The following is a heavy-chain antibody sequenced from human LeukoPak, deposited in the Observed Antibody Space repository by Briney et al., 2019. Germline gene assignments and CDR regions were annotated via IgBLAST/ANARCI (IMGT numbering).Heavy chain of an antibody. CDR3: AKASIAGAIGVLDY. V-gene: IGHV3-7*01. Sequence: GGSLRLSCAAFGFTFNNYWMSWVRQAPGKGLEWVANINQDGSGKHYVDSVKGRFTISRDNAKNSLYLQMNSLRAGDTAVYFCAKASIAGAIGVLDYWGQGTLVTVSS. J-gene: IGHJ4*02. CDR2: INQDGSGK. CDR1: GFTFNNYW. D-gene: IGHD1-26*01.